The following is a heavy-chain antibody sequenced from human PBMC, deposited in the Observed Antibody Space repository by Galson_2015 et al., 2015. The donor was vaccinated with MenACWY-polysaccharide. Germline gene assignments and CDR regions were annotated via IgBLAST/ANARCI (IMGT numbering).Heavy chain of an antibody. CDR2: VSASGGSI. J-gene: IGHJ3*02. CDR3: AKDTCPGEYAYSLGTFDS. V-gene: IGHV3-23*01. D-gene: IGHD3-10*01. Sequence: SLRLSCAASGFTFSSYAMSWVRQAPGKGLEWVSGVSASGGSIDYTDSAKGRFTMSRDNSKRTLYLQMNSLRAEDTAVYYCAKDTCPGEYAYSLGTFDSWGRGAMGTVSS. CDR1: GFTFSSYA.